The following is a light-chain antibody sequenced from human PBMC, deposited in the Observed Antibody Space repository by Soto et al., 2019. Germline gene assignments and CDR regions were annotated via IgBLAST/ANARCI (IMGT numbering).Light chain of an antibody. J-gene: IGKJ5*01. CDR1: QSLTTN. V-gene: IGKV3-15*01. CDR3: QQYDDWPLT. Sequence: EVVMTQSPGTLSVSPGGRATLPCRASQSLTTNLAWYQQKPGQAPRLLIHDASTRATGIPARFSGSGSGTEFTLTISSLQSEDFAVYYCQQYDDWPLTFGQGTRLEIK. CDR2: DAS.